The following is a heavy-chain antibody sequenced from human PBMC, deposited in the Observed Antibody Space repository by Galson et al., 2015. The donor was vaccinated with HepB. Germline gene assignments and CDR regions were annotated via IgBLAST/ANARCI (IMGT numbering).Heavy chain of an antibody. D-gene: IGHD3-3*01. CDR1: GGSISSGGYY. V-gene: IGHV4-31*03. CDR3: ARGLSITIFGVVSNWFDP. CDR2: IYYSGST. Sequence: TMSLTCTVSGGSISSGGYYWSWLRQHPGKGLEWIGYIYYSGSTYYNPSLKSRVTISVDTSKNQFSLKLSSVTAADTAVYYCARGLSITIFGVVSNWFDPWGQGTLVTVSS. J-gene: IGHJ5*02.